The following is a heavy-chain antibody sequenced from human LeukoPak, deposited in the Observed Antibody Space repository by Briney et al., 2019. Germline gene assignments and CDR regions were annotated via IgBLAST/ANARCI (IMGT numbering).Heavy chain of an antibody. D-gene: IGHD6-6*01. Sequence: APVKVSCKASGYTFTSYGISWVRQAPGQGLEWMGWISAYNGNTNYAQKLQGRVTMTTDTSTSTAYMELRSLRSDDTAVYYCASLSGQLVGVLYAFDIWGQGTMVTVSS. V-gene: IGHV1-18*01. J-gene: IGHJ3*02. CDR1: GYTFTSYG. CDR2: ISAYNGNT. CDR3: ASLSGQLVGVLYAFDI.